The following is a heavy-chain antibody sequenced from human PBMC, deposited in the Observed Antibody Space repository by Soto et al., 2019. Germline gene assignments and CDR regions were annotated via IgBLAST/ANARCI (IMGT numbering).Heavy chain of an antibody. J-gene: IGHJ4*02. Sequence: QVQLQESGPGLVKPSETLSLTCTVSGGSISSNYWSWIWQPPGKGLEWIAYVFYSGHSDYNPSLKRRVTISVDTSKNQFSLKMSSVTAADTAVYYCATGVATTEWDSWGQGTLVTVSS. V-gene: IGHV4-59*08. CDR2: VFYSGHS. CDR1: GGSISSNY. CDR3: ATGVATTEWDS. D-gene: IGHD5-12*01.